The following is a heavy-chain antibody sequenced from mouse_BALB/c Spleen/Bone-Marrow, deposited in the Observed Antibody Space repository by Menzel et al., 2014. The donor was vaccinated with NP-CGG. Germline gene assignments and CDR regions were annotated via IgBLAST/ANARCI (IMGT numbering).Heavy chain of an antibody. CDR2: INPYNGAT. D-gene: IGHD2-12*01. CDR1: GYSFTGYY. CDR3: ASYDGGFAY. J-gene: IGHJ3*01. Sequence: EVQRVESGPELVKPGASVKISCKASGYSFTGYYMHWVKQSHVKSLEWIGRINPYNGATSYNQNFKDKASLTVDKSSSTAYMELHSLTSEDSAVYYCASYDGGFAYWGQGTLATVSA. V-gene: IGHV1-31*01.